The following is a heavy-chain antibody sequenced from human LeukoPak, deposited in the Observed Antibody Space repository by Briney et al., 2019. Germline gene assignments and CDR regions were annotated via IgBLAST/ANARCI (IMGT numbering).Heavy chain of an antibody. J-gene: IGHJ4*02. D-gene: IGHD6-19*01. Sequence: GGSLRLSCAASGFSVSSKYMSWVRQAPGKGLEWVSVLYTAGDTYYADSVQGRFTISRDNSKNTLSLQMNSLRPDDTALYYCAGGQMFTSGGFESWGQGAQLTLSS. CDR2: LYTAGDT. CDR3: AGGQMFTSGGFES. V-gene: IGHV3-53*01. CDR1: GFSVSSKY.